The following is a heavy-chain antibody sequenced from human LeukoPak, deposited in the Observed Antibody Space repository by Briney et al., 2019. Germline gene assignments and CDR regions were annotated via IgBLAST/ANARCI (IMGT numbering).Heavy chain of an antibody. CDR3: ARIFGGVVVPTPYGMDV. CDR1: GFTFSSYW. V-gene: IGHV3-7*01. Sequence: GGSLRLSCAASGFTFSSYWMSWVRQAPGKGLEWVADIKQDGSEKYYVDSVKRRFTISRDNAKNSLYLQMNSLRAEDTAVYYCARIFGGVVVPTPYGMDVWGQGTTVTVSS. CDR2: IKQDGSEK. J-gene: IGHJ6*02. D-gene: IGHD2-15*01.